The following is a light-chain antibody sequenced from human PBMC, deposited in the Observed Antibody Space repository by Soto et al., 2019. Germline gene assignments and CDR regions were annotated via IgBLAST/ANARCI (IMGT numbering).Light chain of an antibody. J-gene: IGKJ1*01. CDR3: QQYNSYPWT. CDR2: DVS. CDR1: ESISSW. V-gene: IGKV1-5*01. Sequence: DIQMTQSPSTLSASVGDRVTITCRASESISSWLAWYQQKPGKAPKLLIYDVSNLESGVPSRFSGRGSGTELTLTISSLQPDDFATYYCQQYNSYPWTFGQGTKVEIK.